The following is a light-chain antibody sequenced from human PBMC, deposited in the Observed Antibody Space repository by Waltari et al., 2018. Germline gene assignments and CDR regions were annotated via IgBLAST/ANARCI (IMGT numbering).Light chain of an antibody. V-gene: IGLV3-1*01. CDR3: QAWDSLMI. CDR2: EYK. J-gene: IGLJ2*01. CDR1: KLGGKY. Sequence: VLTQPPSVSVSPGQTARLPCPGVKLGGKYVCWYQQKPGQSPLLIIYEYKKRPSGIPERFSGSNSGNTATLTISETQAMDEADYYCQAWDSLMIFGGGTKLTVL.